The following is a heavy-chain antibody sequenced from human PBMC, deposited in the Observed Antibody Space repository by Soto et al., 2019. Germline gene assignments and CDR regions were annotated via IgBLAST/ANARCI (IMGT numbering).Heavy chain of an antibody. V-gene: IGHV4-61*01. CDR2: IYYSGST. CDR3: ARVPGGSSTYY. D-gene: IGHD2-15*01. CDR1: GGSVSSGSYY. J-gene: IGHJ4*02. Sequence: PSETLSLTCTVSGGSVSSGSYYWSWIRQPPGKGLEWIGYIYYSGSTNYNPSLKSRVTISVDTSKNQFSLKLSSVTAADTAVYYCARVPGGSSTYYWGQGTLVTVSS.